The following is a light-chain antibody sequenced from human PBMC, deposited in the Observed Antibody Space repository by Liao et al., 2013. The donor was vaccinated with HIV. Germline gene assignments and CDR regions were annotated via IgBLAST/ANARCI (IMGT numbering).Light chain of an antibody. Sequence: YVLTQPPSVSVAPGKTASLTCGGNNIGRKSVHWYQQKPGQAPVLVISYNRDRPSGIPERFFGSNSGNTATLTISGTQAIDEADYYCQAWDSNTVVFGGGTKLTVL. CDR2: YNR. CDR3: QAWDSNTVV. V-gene: IGLV3-21*01. CDR1: NIGRKS. J-gene: IGLJ2*01.